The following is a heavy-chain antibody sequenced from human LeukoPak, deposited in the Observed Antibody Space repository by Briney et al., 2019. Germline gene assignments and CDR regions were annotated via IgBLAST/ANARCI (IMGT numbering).Heavy chain of an antibody. CDR3: ARGGHYYDSSGHYHAFDI. CDR2: MNPNTGNT. V-gene: IGHV1-8*01. Sequence: ASVKVSCKASGYTFTSYDINWVRQATGQGLEWMGWMNPNTGNTGYAQKFQGRVTMTRDTSIGTAYMELSRLRSDDTAVYYCARGGHYYDSSGHYHAFDIWGQGTMVTVSS. CDR1: GYTFTSYD. D-gene: IGHD3-22*01. J-gene: IGHJ3*02.